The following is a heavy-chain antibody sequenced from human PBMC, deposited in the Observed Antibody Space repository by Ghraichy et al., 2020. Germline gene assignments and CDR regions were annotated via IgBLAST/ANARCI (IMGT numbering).Heavy chain of an antibody. CDR1: QFTLSTYD. CDR3: AKVLSTGGYKYMDV. Sequence: GESLNISCAASQFTLSTYDMRWLRQAPGKGLEWVSSMSRSGSGTYYADSVKGRFTISRDIAENTLYLQMNSLRAEDTAVYYWAKVLSTGGYKYMDVWGKGTTVTVSS. CDR2: MSRSGSGT. D-gene: IGHD1-14*01. V-gene: IGHV3-23*01. J-gene: IGHJ6*03.